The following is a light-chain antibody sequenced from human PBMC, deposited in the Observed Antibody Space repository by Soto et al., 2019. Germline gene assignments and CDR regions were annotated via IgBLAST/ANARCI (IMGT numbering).Light chain of an antibody. CDR1: NIGSKN. J-gene: IGLJ2*01. Sequence: SYELTQPLSVSVALGQTARITCGGNNIGSKNVHWYQQKPGQAPVLVIYRDSNRPSGMPERFSGSNSVNTATLTISRAQAGDEADYYCQVWDSSTVFGGGTKLTVL. CDR2: RDS. CDR3: QVWDSSTV. V-gene: IGLV3-9*01.